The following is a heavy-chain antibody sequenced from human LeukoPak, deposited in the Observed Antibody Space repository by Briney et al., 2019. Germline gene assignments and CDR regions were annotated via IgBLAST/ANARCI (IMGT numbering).Heavy chain of an antibody. CDR2: ISSSGSTI. D-gene: IGHD3-9*01. CDR1: GFSFSHSY. J-gene: IGHJ4*02. V-gene: IGHV3-11*04. CDR3: ARDLSLTGYYLDY. Sequence: GGSLRLSCAASGFSFSHSYMSWIRQAPGNGLEWVSYISSSGSTIYYGDSVKGRFTISRDDAKKSLYLQVNSLRAEDTAVYYCARDLSLTGYYLDYWGQGTLVTVSS.